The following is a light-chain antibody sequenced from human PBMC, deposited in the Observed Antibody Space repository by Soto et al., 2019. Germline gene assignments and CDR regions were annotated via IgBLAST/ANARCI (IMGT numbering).Light chain of an antibody. V-gene: IGKV3-11*01. CDR3: QQRSNWLT. Sequence: EIVLTQSPATLSLSPGERATLSCRARQSVSSYLAWYQQKPGQAPRLLIYDASNRATGIPARFSGSGSGTDFTLTISSLDPEDFAVYYCQQRSNWLTFGGGTKVEIK. CDR1: QSVSSY. CDR2: DAS. J-gene: IGKJ4*01.